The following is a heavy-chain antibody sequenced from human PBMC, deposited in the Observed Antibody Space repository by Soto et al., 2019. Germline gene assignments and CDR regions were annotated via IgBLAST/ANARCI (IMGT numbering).Heavy chain of an antibody. CDR1: GFSFDDYA. CDR3: AKDIYSASYSRYFDY. Sequence: VQLVESGGGLVQPGRSLRLSCAASGFSFDDYAMHWVRQAPGKGLEWVSGISWNSGNIGYADSVKGRFTISRDNAKNSLYLQMNSLRPEDTALYYCAKDIYSASYSRYFDYWGQGTLVTVSS. V-gene: IGHV3-9*01. J-gene: IGHJ4*02. D-gene: IGHD1-26*01. CDR2: ISWNSGNI.